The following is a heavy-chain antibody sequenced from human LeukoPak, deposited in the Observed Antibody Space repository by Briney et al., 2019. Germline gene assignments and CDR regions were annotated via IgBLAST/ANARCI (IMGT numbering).Heavy chain of an antibody. CDR3: ARGDDYGDRNYLDS. CDR2: IGGRRTYT. CDR1: GFTFRSYP. J-gene: IGHJ4*02. Sequence: GGSLRLSCAASGFTFRSYPMTWARQPPGKGLEWVSSIGGRRTYTYYADSVKGRFTISRDNAKNSLDLQMNNLRAEDTAVYYCARGDDYGDRNYLDSWGQGTLVTVSS. D-gene: IGHD4-17*01. V-gene: IGHV3-21*06.